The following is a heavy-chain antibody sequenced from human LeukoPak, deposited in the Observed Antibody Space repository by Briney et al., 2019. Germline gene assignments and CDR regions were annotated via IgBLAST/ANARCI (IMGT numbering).Heavy chain of an antibody. CDR3: ARGGGNSDYWYFDL. D-gene: IGHD4-23*01. CDR2: LNSDGTST. J-gene: IGHJ2*01. Sequence: GGSLRLSCAASGFTFSSYWMHWVRRAPGEGLGWVSRLNSDGTSTKYADSVKGRFTISRDNAKNTLYLQMNSLRAEDTAVYYCARGGGNSDYWYFDLWGRGTLVTVSS. V-gene: IGHV3-74*03. CDR1: GFTFSSYW.